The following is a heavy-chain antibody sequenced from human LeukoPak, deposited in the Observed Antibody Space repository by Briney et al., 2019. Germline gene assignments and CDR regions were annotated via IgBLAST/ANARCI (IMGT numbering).Heavy chain of an antibody. CDR1: GFTVRSNY. CDR2: IYSGGDT. V-gene: IGHV3-66*01. J-gene: IGHJ2*01. D-gene: IGHD2-15*01. Sequence: PGGSLRLSCAASGFTVRSNYMSWVRQAPGKGLEWVSVIYSGGDTYYADSVKGRFTISRDNSKNSLYLQMNSLRAEDTALYYCARTVVGAATDYFDLWGRGTLVTVSS. CDR3: ARTVVGAATDYFDL.